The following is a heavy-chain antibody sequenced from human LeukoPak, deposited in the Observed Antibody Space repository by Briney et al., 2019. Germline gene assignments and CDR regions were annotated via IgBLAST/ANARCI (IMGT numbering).Heavy chain of an antibody. Sequence: GASVKVSCKASGYTFTSYGISWVRQAPGQGLEWMGWISAYNGNTNYAQKLQGRVTMTTGTSTSTAYMELRSLRSDDTAVYYCARDRGRIAAARPDAFDIWGQGTMVTVSS. CDR2: ISAYNGNT. D-gene: IGHD6-13*01. J-gene: IGHJ3*02. V-gene: IGHV1-18*01. CDR3: ARDRGRIAAARPDAFDI. CDR1: GYTFTSYG.